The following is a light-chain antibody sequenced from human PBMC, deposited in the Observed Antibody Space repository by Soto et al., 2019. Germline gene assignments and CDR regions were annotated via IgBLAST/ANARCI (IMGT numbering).Light chain of an antibody. Sequence: EIVLTQSPGTLSLSPGARATLSCRASQSASSSYLDWSQQKPGQAPRLLIYDAFSNVTRKPDRVTGSESGTYCRLTSSRLEPEDFAVYYCQQYGSSPQTFGEGPKVEIK. J-gene: IGKJ1*01. CDR3: QQYGSSPQT. CDR2: DAF. V-gene: IGKV3-20*01. CDR1: QSASSSY.